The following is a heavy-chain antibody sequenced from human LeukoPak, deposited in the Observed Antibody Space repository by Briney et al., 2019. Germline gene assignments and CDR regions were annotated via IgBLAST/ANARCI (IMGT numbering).Heavy chain of an antibody. CDR1: GFTFSSYG. CDR2: IWYDGSNK. CDR3: ARDIAVGVRSGAFDI. Sequence: GGSLRLSCAASGFTFSSYGMPWVRQAPGKGLEWVAVIWYDGSNKYYADSVKGRFTISRDNSKNTLYLQMNSLRAEDTAVYYCARDIAVGVRSGAFDIWGQGTMVTVSS. D-gene: IGHD6-19*01. J-gene: IGHJ3*02. V-gene: IGHV3-33*01.